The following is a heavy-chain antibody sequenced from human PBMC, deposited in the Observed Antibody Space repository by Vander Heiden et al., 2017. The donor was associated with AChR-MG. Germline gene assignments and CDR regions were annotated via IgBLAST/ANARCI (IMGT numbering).Heavy chain of an antibody. Sequence: QVQLVQSGGALVPPGKSLCLTCSASGFTFSSFALHWVRHTPDKGLEWVELISYDANDKYLADSVKGRFTISRENSNNTLFFNMDSLRVEDTGIYDCERSAGVSSFLGTYWGQGTLGTVSP. CDR2: ISYDANDK. CDR3: ERSAGVSSFLGTY. CDR1: GFTFSSFA. V-gene: IGHV3-30-3*01. D-gene: IGHD3-16*02. J-gene: IGHJ4*02.